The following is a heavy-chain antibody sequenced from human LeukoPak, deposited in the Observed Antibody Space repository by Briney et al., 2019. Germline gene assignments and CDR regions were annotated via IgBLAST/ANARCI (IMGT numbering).Heavy chain of an antibody. CDR1: GFTFDDYA. Sequence: LTGGSLRLSCAASGFTFDDYAMHWVRQAPGKGLEWVSGISWNSGSIGYADSVKGRFTISRDNAKNSLYLQMNSLRAEDMALYYGEKDSSGTFDYWGKETLFTVSS. D-gene: IGHD2-15*01. CDR2: ISWNSGSI. CDR3: EKDSSGTFDY. J-gene: IGHJ4*02. V-gene: IGHV3-9*03.